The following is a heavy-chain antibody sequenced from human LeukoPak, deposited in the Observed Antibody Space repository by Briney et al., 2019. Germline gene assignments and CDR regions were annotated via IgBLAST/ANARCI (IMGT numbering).Heavy chain of an antibody. Sequence: ASVKVSCKVSGYTLTELSMHWVRQAPGKGLEWMGGFDPEDGETIYAQKFQGRVTMTEDTSTDTAYMELRSLRSDDTAVYYCARTQQGYCSSTSCYTDYYYYMDVWGKGTTVTVSS. V-gene: IGHV1-24*01. J-gene: IGHJ6*03. CDR2: FDPEDGET. D-gene: IGHD2-2*02. CDR1: GYTLTELS. CDR3: ARTQQGYCSSTSCYTDYYYYMDV.